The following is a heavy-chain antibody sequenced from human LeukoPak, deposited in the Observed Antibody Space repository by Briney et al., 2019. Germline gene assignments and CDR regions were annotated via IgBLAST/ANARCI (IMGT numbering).Heavy chain of an antibody. J-gene: IGHJ4*02. Sequence: PGASLRLSCAASGFTFSRYWMSWVRQAPGKGLDWVANIKHDGSVKYYVDSVKGRFTISRDNAKNSLYLQMNSLRAEDTAVYYCARDDNWGSDYWGQGTLVTV. D-gene: IGHD7-27*01. V-gene: IGHV3-7*04. CDR1: GFTFSRYW. CDR2: IKHDGSVK. CDR3: ARDDNWGSDY.